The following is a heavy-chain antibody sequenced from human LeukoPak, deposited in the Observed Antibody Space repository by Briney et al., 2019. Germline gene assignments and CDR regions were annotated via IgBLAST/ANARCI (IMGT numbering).Heavy chain of an antibody. V-gene: IGHV4-59*12. J-gene: IGHJ6*03. CDR2: IFDSGST. Sequence: SETLSLTCTVSGDSFRGSYCSWIRQPPAKELEWIGYIFDSGSTNYNPSLKSRVTISVDTSKNHFSLKLSSVTAADTAVYYCARRDYLDHFYYIDVWDKGNTVTVSS. CDR3: ARRDYLDHFYYIDV. CDR1: GDSFRGSY. D-gene: IGHD3-10*01.